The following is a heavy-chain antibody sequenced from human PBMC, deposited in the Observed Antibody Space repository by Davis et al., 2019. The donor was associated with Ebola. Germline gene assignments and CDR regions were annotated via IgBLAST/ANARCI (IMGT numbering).Heavy chain of an antibody. CDR3: ARGRGKSYGERFDY. J-gene: IGHJ4*02. CDR2: IKQDGSEK. CDR1: GFTFSDYW. V-gene: IGHV3-7*01. D-gene: IGHD4-17*01. Sequence: PGGSLRLSCVTSGFTFSDYWMSWVRQAPGKGLEWVANIKQDGSEKYYVDSVKGRFTISRDNAKNSLYLQMNSLRDEDTAVYYCARGRGKSYGERFDYWGQGTLVTVSS.